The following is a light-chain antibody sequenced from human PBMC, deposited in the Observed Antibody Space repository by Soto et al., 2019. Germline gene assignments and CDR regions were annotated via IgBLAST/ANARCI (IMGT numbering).Light chain of an antibody. CDR2: DVS. J-gene: IGLJ1*01. CDR1: SSDFGRYNF. V-gene: IGLV2-14*01. Sequence: QSALTQPASVSGSAGQSISISCTGTSSDFGRYNFVSWYQQRPGQAPKLLIFDVSHRPSGISDRFSGSKSGYTASLTISGLQAEDEADYYCNSYTSTSPPYVFGTGTKVTVL. CDR3: NSYTSTSPPYV.